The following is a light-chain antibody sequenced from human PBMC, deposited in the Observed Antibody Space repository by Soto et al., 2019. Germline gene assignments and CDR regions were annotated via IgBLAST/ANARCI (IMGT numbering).Light chain of an antibody. J-gene: IGLJ1*01. Sequence: QSALTQPPSASGSPGQSVTISCTGTLSDIGAYDLVSWYQQYPGKAPKLMIYDVTNRPSGVSHRFSGSKSGNSASLTISGLQAEDEADYYCSSYTTTNTPYVFGSGTKVTVL. CDR2: DVT. CDR1: LSDIGAYDL. V-gene: IGLV2-14*01. CDR3: SSYTTTNTPYV.